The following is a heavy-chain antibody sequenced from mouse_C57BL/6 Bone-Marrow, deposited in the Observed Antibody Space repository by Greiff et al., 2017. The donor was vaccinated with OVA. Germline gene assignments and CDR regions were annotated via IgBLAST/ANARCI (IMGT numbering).Heavy chain of an antibody. Sequence: QVQLQQSGAEVVRPGASVKLSCKASGYTFTDYYINWVKQRPGQGLEWIARIYPGSGNTYYTEKFKGKATLTAEKSSNTAYMQLSSLTSEDSAVYFCARDDGYFFEYWGQGTTLTVSS. CDR3: ARDDGYFFEY. V-gene: IGHV1-76*01. D-gene: IGHD2-3*01. J-gene: IGHJ2*01. CDR2: IYPGSGNT. CDR1: GYTFTDYY.